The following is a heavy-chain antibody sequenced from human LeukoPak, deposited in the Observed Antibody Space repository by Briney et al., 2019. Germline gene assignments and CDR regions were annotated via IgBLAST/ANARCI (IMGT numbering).Heavy chain of an antibody. CDR2: IYPRDGST. CDR1: GYTFTSNY. V-gene: IGHV1-46*01. J-gene: IGHJ4*02. CDR3: ARDQGGFDY. Sequence: ASVKVSCKASGYTFTSNYIHWVRQAPGQGLEWMGMIYPRDGSTSYAQKFQGRVTVTRDTSTSTVHMELSGLRSEDTAVYYCARDQGGFDYWGQGTLVTVSS.